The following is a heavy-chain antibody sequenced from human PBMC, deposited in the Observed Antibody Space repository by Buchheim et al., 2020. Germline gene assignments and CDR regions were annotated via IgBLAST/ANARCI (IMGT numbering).Heavy chain of an antibody. CDR2: INHSGST. CDR3: ARAAVGATCFDY. V-gene: IGHV4-34*01. Sequence: QVQLQQWGAGLLKPSETLSLTCAVSGGSFSGYYWSWIRQPPGKGLEWIGEINHSGSTNYNPSLKSRVTISVDTSKNQFSLQLSSVTAADTAVYYCARAAVGATCFDYWGQGTL. J-gene: IGHJ4*02. D-gene: IGHD1-26*01. CDR1: GGSFSGYY.